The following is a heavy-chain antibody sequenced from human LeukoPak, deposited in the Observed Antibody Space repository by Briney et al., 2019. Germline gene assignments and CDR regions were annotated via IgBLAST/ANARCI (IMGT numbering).Heavy chain of an antibody. CDR1: GYSFTSYW. CDR2: IYPGDSDT. Sequence: KPGESLKISCKGSGYSFTSYWIGWVRQMPGKGLEWMGIIYPGDSDTRYSPSFQGQVTTSADKSISTAYLQWSSLKASDTAMYYCARLGLYYYDSSGLNWFDPWGQGTLVTVSS. D-gene: IGHD3-22*01. CDR3: ARLGLYYYDSSGLNWFDP. J-gene: IGHJ5*02. V-gene: IGHV5-51*01.